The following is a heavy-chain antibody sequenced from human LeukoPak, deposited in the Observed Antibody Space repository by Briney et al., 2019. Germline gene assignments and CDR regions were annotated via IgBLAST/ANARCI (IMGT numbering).Heavy chain of an antibody. D-gene: IGHD2-15*01. Sequence: PSETLSLTCTVSGGSISSYYWSWIRQPAGKGLEWIGRIYTTGSTNYNPSLKSRVTMSVDTSKNQFSLKLSSVTAADTAVYYCARDCSGSSCYSPSWWFDPWGQGTLVTVSS. V-gene: IGHV4-4*07. CDR1: GGSISSYY. CDR2: IYTTGST. J-gene: IGHJ5*02. CDR3: ARDCSGSSCYSPSWWFDP.